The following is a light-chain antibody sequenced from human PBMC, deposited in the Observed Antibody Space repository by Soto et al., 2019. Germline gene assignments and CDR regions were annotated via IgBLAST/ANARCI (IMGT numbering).Light chain of an antibody. CDR2: EAS. CDR3: SLYTSENTYV. V-gene: IGLV2-18*01. J-gene: IGLJ1*01. Sequence: QSVLTQPASVSGSPGQSITISCTGTSSYIGVYISVSWYQQPPGTAPKLIIYEASNRPSGVPDRFSGSKSGNTASLTISGLQAEDEADYYCSLYTSENTYVFGTGTKVTVL. CDR1: SSYIGVYIS.